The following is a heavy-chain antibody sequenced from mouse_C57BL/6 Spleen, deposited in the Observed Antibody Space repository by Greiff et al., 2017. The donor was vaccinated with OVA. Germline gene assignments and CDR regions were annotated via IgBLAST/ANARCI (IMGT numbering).Heavy chain of an antibody. CDR1: GYTFTSYW. V-gene: IGHV1-55*01. D-gene: IGHD2-2*01. CDR3: AIEREGYLAWFAY. CDR2: IYPGSGST. J-gene: IGHJ3*01. Sequence: QVQLQQSGAELVKPGASVKMSCKASGYTFTSYWITWVKQRPGQGLEWIGDIYPGSGSTNYNEKFKSKATLTVDTSSSTAYMQLSSLTSEDSAVYYCAIEREGYLAWFAYWGQGTLVTVSA.